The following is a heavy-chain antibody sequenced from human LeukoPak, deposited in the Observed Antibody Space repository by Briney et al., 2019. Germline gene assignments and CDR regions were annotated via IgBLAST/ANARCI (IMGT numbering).Heavy chain of an antibody. D-gene: IGHD2-15*01. CDR1: GYTFTSYD. Sequence: GASVKVSCKASGYTFTSYDINWVRQATGQGLEWMGWMNPNSGNTGYAQKFQGRVTMTRNTSISTAYMELSSLRSGDTAVYYCARVGCSGGSCYRFLFDYWGQGTLVTVSS. CDR3: ARVGCSGGSCYRFLFDY. V-gene: IGHV1-8*01. J-gene: IGHJ4*02. CDR2: MNPNSGNT.